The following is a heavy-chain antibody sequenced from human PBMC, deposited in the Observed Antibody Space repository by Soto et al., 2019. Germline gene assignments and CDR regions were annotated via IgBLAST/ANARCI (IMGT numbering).Heavy chain of an antibody. CDR1: GFTFSDYY. CDR2: ISSCGTYT. V-gene: IGHV3-11*05. CDR3: ARVPKSTMVRGALYYFDY. Sequence: GGSLRLSCSVSGFTFSDYYMSWIRQAPGKGLEWISYISSCGTYTNYADSVKGRFTISRDNARNSLYLQMNSLRAEDTAVYYCARVPKSTMVRGALYYFDYWGQGTLVTVSS. D-gene: IGHD3-10*01. J-gene: IGHJ4*02.